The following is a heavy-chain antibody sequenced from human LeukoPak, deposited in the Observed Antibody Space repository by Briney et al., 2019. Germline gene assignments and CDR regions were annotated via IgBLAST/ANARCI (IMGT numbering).Heavy chain of an antibody. CDR3: ARGGYYGSGSYYMI. V-gene: IGHV1-8*01. CDR2: MNPNSGNT. D-gene: IGHD3-10*01. Sequence: ASVKVSCKASGYTFTSYDINWVRQATGQGPEWMGWMNPNSGNTGYAQKFQGRVTMTRNTSISTAYMVLSSLRSEDTAVYYCARGGYYGSGSYYMIWGQGTLVTVSS. J-gene: IGHJ4*02. CDR1: GYTFTSYD.